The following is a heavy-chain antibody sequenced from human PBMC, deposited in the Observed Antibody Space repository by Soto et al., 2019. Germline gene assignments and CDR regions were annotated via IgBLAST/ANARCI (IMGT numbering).Heavy chain of an antibody. CDR3: ATESLRENAFDI. V-gene: IGHV4-31*03. D-gene: IGHD4-17*01. J-gene: IGHJ3*02. CDR2: IYYTGYT. CDR1: GGSISRGAYY. Sequence: QVQLQESGPGLVKPSPILSLTCTVSGGSISRGAYYWTWIRQHPGKGLEWIGNIYYTGYTKYNPSLQSRVTISLDTSKNQFSLKLSSVTAADTAVYYCATESLRENAFDIWGQGTTVTVS.